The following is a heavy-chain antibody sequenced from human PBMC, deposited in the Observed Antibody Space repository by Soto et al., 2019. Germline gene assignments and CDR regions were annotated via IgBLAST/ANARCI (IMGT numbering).Heavy chain of an antibody. Sequence: PSETLSLTCAVSGYSISSGYYWGWIRQPPGKGLEWIGSIYHSGSTYYNPSLKSRVTISVDTSKNQLSLKLSSVTAADTAVYYCARVGMVATALARGVDYWGQGALVTVSS. CDR1: GYSISSGYY. J-gene: IGHJ4*02. CDR3: ARVGMVATALARGVDY. CDR2: IYHSGST. D-gene: IGHD5-12*01. V-gene: IGHV4-38-2*01.